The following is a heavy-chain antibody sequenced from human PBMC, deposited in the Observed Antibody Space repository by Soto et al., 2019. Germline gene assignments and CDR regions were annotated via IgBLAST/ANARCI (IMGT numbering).Heavy chain of an antibody. Sequence: SVKVSCKASGGTFSSYAISWVRQAPGQGLEWMGGIIPIFGTANYAQKFQGRVTITADESTSTAYMELSSLRSEDTAVYYCARDLRITFGKYGMDVWGQGTKVTVSS. CDR2: IIPIFGTA. D-gene: IGHD3-16*01. J-gene: IGHJ6*02. CDR1: GGTFSSYA. V-gene: IGHV1-69*13. CDR3: ARDLRITFGKYGMDV.